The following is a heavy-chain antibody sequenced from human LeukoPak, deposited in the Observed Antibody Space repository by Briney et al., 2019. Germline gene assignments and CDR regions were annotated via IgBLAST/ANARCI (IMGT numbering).Heavy chain of an antibody. V-gene: IGHV1-69*04. CDR3: ARSCSTSCPFDY. D-gene: IGHD2-2*01. J-gene: IGHJ4*02. CDR1: GGTFSSYA. CDR2: IIPILGIA. Sequence: SVKVSCKASGGTFSSYAISWVRQAPGQGLEWMGRIIPILGIANYAQKFQGRVTITADKSTSTAYMELSSLRSEDTAVYYCARSCSTSCPFDYWGQGTLVTVSS.